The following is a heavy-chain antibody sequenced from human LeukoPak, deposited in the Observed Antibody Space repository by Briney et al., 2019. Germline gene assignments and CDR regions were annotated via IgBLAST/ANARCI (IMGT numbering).Heavy chain of an antibody. CDR2: ISGDSNYI. Sequence: PGGSLRLSCAVSGFIFSDYSTSWVRQAPGKGLEWVSSISGDSNYIYYRDSLRGRFTISRDNAKNLLFLQMISLRVEDTAVYYCTNHFACGRSSCPPFDSWGQGTLVTVSS. CDR1: GFIFSDYS. V-gene: IGHV3-21*01. J-gene: IGHJ4*02. CDR3: TNHFACGRSSCPPFDS. D-gene: IGHD2-2*01.